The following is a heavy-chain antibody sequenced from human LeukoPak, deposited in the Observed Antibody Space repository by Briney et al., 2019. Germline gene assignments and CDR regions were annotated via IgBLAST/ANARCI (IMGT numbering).Heavy chain of an antibody. CDR2: ISYSGTN. D-gene: IGHD7-27*01. V-gene: IGHV4-59*05. Sequence: PSETLSLTCTVSGGSINNYYLSWIRQPPGKGLEWIGSISYSGTNYNNPSLKSRVSISIDTSKNQFSVKLTSVSAADTAMYYCASLGTLRSWGQGTLVTVSS. CDR3: ASLGTLRS. CDR1: GGSINNYY. J-gene: IGHJ5*02.